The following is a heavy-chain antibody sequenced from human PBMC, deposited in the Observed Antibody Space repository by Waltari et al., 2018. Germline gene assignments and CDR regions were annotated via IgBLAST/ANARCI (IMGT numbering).Heavy chain of an antibody. D-gene: IGHD5-12*01. Sequence: QVQLVQSGAEVKKPGSSVKVSCKASGGTFSSYAISWVRQAPGQGLEWMGGIIPIFGTANYAQKFQGRVTITADESTSTAYMELSSLRSEDTAVYYCARAHRDVFNRKSGYDLLLDYWGQGTLVTVSS. CDR1: GGTFSSYA. J-gene: IGHJ4*02. V-gene: IGHV1-69*12. CDR3: ARAHRDVFNRKSGYDLLLDY. CDR2: IIPIFGTA.